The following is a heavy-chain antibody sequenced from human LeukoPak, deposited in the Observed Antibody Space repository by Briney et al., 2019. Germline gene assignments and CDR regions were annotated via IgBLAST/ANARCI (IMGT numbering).Heavy chain of an antibody. CDR1: GGTFSSYA. J-gene: IGHJ6*03. Sequence: SVKVSCKASGGTFSSYAISWVRQAPGQGLEWMGGIIPIFGTANYAQKFQGRVTITADKSTSTAYMELSSLGSEDTAVYYCARDRGYKLPYYYYYMDVWGKGTTVTVSS. V-gene: IGHV1-69*06. CDR3: ARDRGYKLPYYYYYMDV. CDR2: IIPIFGTA. D-gene: IGHD5-24*01.